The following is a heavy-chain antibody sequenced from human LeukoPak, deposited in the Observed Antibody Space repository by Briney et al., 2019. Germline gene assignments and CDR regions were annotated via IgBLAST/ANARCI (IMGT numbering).Heavy chain of an antibody. J-gene: IGHJ5*02. CDR1: AFTLSSYE. Sequence: GGSLRLSCAASAFTLSSYEMNWVRQAPGKGLEWVSYISISGSTIYYADSVKGRFTISRDNAKNSLYLQMNSLRAEDTAVYYCARAFGELSWFDPWGQGTLVTVSS. V-gene: IGHV3-48*03. CDR2: ISISGSTI. CDR3: ARAFGELSWFDP. D-gene: IGHD3-10*01.